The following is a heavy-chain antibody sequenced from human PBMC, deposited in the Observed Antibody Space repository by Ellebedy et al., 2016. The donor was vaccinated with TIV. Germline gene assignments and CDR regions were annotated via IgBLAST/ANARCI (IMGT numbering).Heavy chain of an antibody. Sequence: GESLKISXAASGFTFSSYSMNWVRQAPGKGLEWVSSISSSSSYIYYADSVKGRFTISRDNAKNSLYLQMNSLRAEDTAVYYCARLSGEDYWGQGTLVTVSS. CDR3: ARLSGEDY. V-gene: IGHV3-21*01. CDR1: GFTFSSYS. CDR2: ISSSSSYI. D-gene: IGHD7-27*01. J-gene: IGHJ4*02.